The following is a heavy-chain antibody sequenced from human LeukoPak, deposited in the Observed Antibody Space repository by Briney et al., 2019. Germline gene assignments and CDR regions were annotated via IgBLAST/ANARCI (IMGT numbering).Heavy chain of an antibody. Sequence: PGGFLRLSCAASGFTFSSYGMHWVRQAPGKGLEWVAVISYDGSNKYYADSVKGRFTISRDNSKNTLYLQMNSLRAEDTAAYYCAESYGDYVDYWGQGTLVTVSS. D-gene: IGHD4-17*01. CDR2: ISYDGSNK. V-gene: IGHV3-30*18. J-gene: IGHJ4*02. CDR1: GFTFSSYG. CDR3: AESYGDYVDY.